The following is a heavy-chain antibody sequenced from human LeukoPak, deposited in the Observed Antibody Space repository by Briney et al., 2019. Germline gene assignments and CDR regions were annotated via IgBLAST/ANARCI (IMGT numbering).Heavy chain of an antibody. CDR2: IRSTANGYAT. Sequence: PGGSLRLSCAASGFTFSGSALHWVRQASGKGLEWVGRIRSTANGYATAYAASVKGRFTISRDDSKNTAYLQMDSLRAEDTAVYYCAKSGDYYDSPYGAFDIWGQGTMVTVSS. CDR3: AKSGDYYDSPYGAFDI. V-gene: IGHV3-73*01. J-gene: IGHJ3*02. D-gene: IGHD3-22*01. CDR1: GFTFSGSA.